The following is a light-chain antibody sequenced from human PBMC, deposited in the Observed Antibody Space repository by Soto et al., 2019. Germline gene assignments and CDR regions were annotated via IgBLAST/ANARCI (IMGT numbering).Light chain of an antibody. CDR1: QSISSW. CDR3: QQYNSYPWT. CDR2: KAS. J-gene: IGKJ1*01. Sequence: DIQMTQSTSTLSASVGDRVNITCRASQSISSWLAWYQQKPGKAPKLLIYKASSLESGVPSRFSGSGSGTEFTLTISSLQPDDFATYYCQQYNSYPWTFGQGTKVDIK. V-gene: IGKV1-5*03.